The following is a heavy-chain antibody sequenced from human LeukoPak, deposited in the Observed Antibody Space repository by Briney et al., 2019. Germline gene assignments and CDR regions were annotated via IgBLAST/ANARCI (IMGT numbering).Heavy chain of an antibody. CDR3: AEVPGYCCSASCYEGSGFDD. CDR1: GYTFSNYD. J-gene: IGHJ4*02. V-gene: IGHV1-8*01. CDR2: MNPNRGNT. D-gene: IGHD2-2*03. Sequence: ASVKLSCTASGYTFSNYDIHWVRQATGQGLEWMGWMNPNRGNTGSAQTFKGRVTMTRNTSISTAYIELSSLRSEDTAIYYCAEVPGYCCSASCYEGSGFDDWGQGTLVTVSS.